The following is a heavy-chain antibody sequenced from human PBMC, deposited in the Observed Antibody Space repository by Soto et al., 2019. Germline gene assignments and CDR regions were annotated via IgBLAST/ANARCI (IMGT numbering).Heavy chain of an antibody. CDR2: IYSSGST. V-gene: IGHV4-4*07. J-gene: IGHJ5*02. CDR1: VGANNRYY. CDR3: ARGQRFSDWFDP. Sequence: PSETLSLTCTVSVGANNRYYQPWVRQPAGKGLERIGRIYSSGSTKHNPSLQSRATMSLDRSKNQFSLRLTSATAADTAVYYCARGQRFSDWFDPWGQGTLVTV. D-gene: IGHD3-3*01.